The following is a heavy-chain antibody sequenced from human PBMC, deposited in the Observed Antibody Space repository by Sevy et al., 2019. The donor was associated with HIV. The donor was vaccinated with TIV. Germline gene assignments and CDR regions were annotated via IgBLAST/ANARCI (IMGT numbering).Heavy chain of an antibody. V-gene: IGHV3-33*01. J-gene: IGHJ4*02. CDR1: GFTFSHYA. D-gene: IGHD6-6*01. CDR3: ARGGIAARIDY. Sequence: GSLRLSCAASGFTFSHYAMHWVRQAPGKGLEWLAIIWYDGSNKYYGDSVKGRFTISRDNSKNTLYLEMNSLRAEDTAVYYCARGGIAARIDYWGQGTLVTVSS. CDR2: IWYDGSNK.